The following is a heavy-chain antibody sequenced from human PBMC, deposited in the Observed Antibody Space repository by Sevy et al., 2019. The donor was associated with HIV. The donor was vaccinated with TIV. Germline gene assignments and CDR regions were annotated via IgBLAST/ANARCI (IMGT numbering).Heavy chain of an antibody. CDR3: ARDRLGITISAEWGGGMDV. J-gene: IGHJ6*02. Sequence: GGSLRLSCAASGFTLSSYGMHWVRQAPGKGLEWVAVIRYDGSNKYYADSVKGRFTISRDNSKNTLYLQMNSLRVEDTAVYYWARDRLGITISAEWGGGMDVWGQGTTVTVSS. D-gene: IGHD3-3*01. CDR1: GFTLSSYG. V-gene: IGHV3-33*01. CDR2: IRYDGSNK.